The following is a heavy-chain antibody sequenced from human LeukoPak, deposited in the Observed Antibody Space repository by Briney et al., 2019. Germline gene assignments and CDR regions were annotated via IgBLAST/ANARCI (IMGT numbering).Heavy chain of an antibody. Sequence: GASVKVSRKASGYTFTGYYMHWVRQAPGQGLEWMGWINPNSGGTNYAQKFQGRVTMTRDTSISTAYMELSRLRSDDTAVYYCARTHYYYYYMDVWGKGTTVTVSS. CDR1: GYTFTGYY. V-gene: IGHV1-2*02. CDR3: ARTHYYYYYMDV. J-gene: IGHJ6*03. D-gene: IGHD1-14*01. CDR2: INPNSGGT.